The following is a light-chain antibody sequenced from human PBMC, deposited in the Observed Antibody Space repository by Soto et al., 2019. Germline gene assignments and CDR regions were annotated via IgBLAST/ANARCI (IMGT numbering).Light chain of an antibody. CDR3: YSYAGNYVYV. J-gene: IGLJ1*01. CDR2: DVS. V-gene: IGLV2-11*01. CDR1: SSDVGGYNY. Sequence: QSALTQPCSVSGSPGQSVTIPCTGTSSDVGGYNYVSWYQRHAGKGPKLIIYDVSERPSGVPDRFSASKSGNTASLTISGLQAEDEADYYCYSYAGNYVYVFGSGTKVTVL.